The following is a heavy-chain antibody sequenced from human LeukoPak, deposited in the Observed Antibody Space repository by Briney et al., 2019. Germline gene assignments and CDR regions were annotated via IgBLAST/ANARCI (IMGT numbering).Heavy chain of an antibody. D-gene: IGHD3-10*01. J-gene: IGHJ4*02. V-gene: IGHV1-46*01. CDR2: INPSGGSK. CDR3: ARVSGRYGSGRNHFDY. Sequence: ASVKVSCKASGYTFTNYYMHWVRQAPGQGLEWMGIINPSGGSKSYAQKFQGRVTMTRDTSTSTVYMELSSLRSEDTAAYYCARVSGRYGSGRNHFDYWGQGTLVTVSS. CDR1: GYTFTNYY.